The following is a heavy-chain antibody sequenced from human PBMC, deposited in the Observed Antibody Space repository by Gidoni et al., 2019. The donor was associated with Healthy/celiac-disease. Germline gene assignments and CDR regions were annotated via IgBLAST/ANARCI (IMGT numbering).Heavy chain of an antibody. CDR3: AAVGITGTIKSMSLYYYYYMDV. Sequence: QVQLVQSGAEVKKPGCSVKVSCKASGGTFSSYAISWVRQAPGQGLEWMGGIIPIFGTANYAQKFQGRVTITADESTSTAYMELSSLRSEDTAVYYCAAVGITGTIKSMSLYYYYYMDVWGKGTTVTVSS. D-gene: IGHD1-7*01. CDR2: IIPIFGTA. CDR1: GGTFSSYA. V-gene: IGHV1-69*01. J-gene: IGHJ6*03.